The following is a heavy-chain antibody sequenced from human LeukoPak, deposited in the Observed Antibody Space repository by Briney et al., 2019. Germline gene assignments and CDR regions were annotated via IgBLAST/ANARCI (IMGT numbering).Heavy chain of an antibody. V-gene: IGHV3-21*01. CDR3: ARDFAGGYYPADY. D-gene: IGHD3-22*01. Sequence: GGSLRLSCAASGFTFSSYSMNWARQAPGKGLEWVSSISSSSSYIYYADSVKGRFTISRDNAKNSLYLQMNSLRAEDTAVYYCARDFAGGYYPADYWGQGTLVTVSS. CDR1: GFTFSSYS. J-gene: IGHJ4*02. CDR2: ISSSSSYI.